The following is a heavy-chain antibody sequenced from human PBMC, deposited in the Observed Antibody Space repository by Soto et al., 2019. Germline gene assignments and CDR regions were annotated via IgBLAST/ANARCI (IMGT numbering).Heavy chain of an antibody. CDR1: GFTFTDYW. CDR3: ARGLRGAYGMDV. V-gene: IGHV3-74*01. D-gene: IGHD2-21*02. CDR2: IKGDETTT. J-gene: IGHJ6*02. Sequence: EVQLVESGGGLVQPGGSLRLSCAASGFTFTDYWVHWVRQPPGKGLVWVARIKGDETTTNYADSVEGRFTISRDNARNTGYLQINSLRAEDTAVYFCARGLRGAYGMDVWGQGTTVTVSS.